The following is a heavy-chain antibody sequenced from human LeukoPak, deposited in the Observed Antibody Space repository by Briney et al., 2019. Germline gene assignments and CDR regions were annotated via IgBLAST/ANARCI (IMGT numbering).Heavy chain of an antibody. D-gene: IGHD6-19*01. CDR2: ISSSSSYI. CDR1: GFTFSSYS. V-gene: IGHV3-21*04. CDR3: AKEALGDSSGWYDY. J-gene: IGHJ4*02. Sequence: PGGSLRLSCAASGFTFSSYSMNWVRQAPGKGLEWVSSISSSSSYIYYADSVKGRFTISRDNAKNSLYLQMNSLRAEDTAVYYCAKEALGDSSGWYDYWGQGTLVTVSS.